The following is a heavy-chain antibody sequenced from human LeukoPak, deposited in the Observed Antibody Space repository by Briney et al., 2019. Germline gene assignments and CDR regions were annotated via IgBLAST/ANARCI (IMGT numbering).Heavy chain of an antibody. J-gene: IGHJ4*02. Sequence: ASVQVSCKASGYTFTSHGISWVRQAPGQGPEWMGWISAYNGNTNYAQKFQGRVTMTTDTSTATAYMDLRSLRFDDTAVYYCARAAITVFGVVPETWGQGTLVTVSS. CDR2: ISAYNGNT. D-gene: IGHD3-3*01. CDR3: ARAAITVFGVVPET. V-gene: IGHV1-18*01. CDR1: GYTFTSHG.